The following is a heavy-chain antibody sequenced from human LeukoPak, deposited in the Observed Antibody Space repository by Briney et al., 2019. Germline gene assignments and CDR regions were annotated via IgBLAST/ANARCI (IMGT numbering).Heavy chain of an antibody. Sequence: ASVKVSCKASGGTFSSYAISWVRQAPGQGLEWMGGIIRIFGTANYAQKFQGRVTITADESTSTAYMELSSLRSEDTAVYYCARGEEEAYCSSTSCYTNWFDPWGQGTLVTVSS. D-gene: IGHD2-2*02. J-gene: IGHJ5*02. CDR2: IIRIFGTA. V-gene: IGHV1-69*13. CDR1: GGTFSSYA. CDR3: ARGEEEAYCSSTSCYTNWFDP.